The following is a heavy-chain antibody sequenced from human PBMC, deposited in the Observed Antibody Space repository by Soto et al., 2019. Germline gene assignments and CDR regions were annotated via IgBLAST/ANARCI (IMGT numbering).Heavy chain of an antibody. D-gene: IGHD3-22*01. J-gene: IGHJ4*02. V-gene: IGHV3-23*01. CDR2: ISGSGIPT. CDR1: GFTFSSYA. Sequence: GGALRLSCVASGFTFSSYAMIWVRQAPGQGLEWVSAISGSGIPTYHADSVKGRFTISRDNSKNTVYLQMNSLRVEDTAIYYCAKEVRTGTDYEFVSLGLALLVSVS. CDR3: AKEVRTGTDYEFVS.